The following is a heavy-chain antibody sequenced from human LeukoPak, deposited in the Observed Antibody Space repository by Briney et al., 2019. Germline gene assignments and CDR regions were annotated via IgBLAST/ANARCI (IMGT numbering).Heavy chain of an antibody. J-gene: IGHJ4*02. CDR1: GFTFSRYS. D-gene: IGHD5-12*01. V-gene: IGHV3-21*01. Sequence: GGSLRLSCAASGFTFSRYSMNWVRQAPGKGLEWVSSISSNSIYIYYADSVKGRFTISRDNAKNSLYLQMNSLRAEDTAVYYCARDQGLRDFDYWGQGTLVTVSS. CDR2: ISSNSIYI. CDR3: ARDQGLRDFDY.